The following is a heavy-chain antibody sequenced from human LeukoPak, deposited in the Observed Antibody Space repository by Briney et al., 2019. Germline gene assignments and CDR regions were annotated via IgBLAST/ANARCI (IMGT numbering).Heavy chain of an antibody. CDR2: ISWNSGSI. Sequence: GRSLRLSCAASGFTFDDYAMHWVRQAPGKGLEWVSGISWNSGSIGYADSVKGRFTISRDNAKNSLYLQMNSLRAEDTAVYYCAKGGATIFGVVITWVDYWGQGTLVTVSS. V-gene: IGHV3-9*01. CDR3: AKGGATIFGVVITWVDY. D-gene: IGHD3-3*01. J-gene: IGHJ4*02. CDR1: GFTFDDYA.